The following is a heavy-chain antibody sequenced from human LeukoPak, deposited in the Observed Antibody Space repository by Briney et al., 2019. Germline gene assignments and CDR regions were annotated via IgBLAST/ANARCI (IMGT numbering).Heavy chain of an antibody. CDR1: GFTFSDYY. V-gene: IGHV3-11*01. D-gene: IGHD3-10*01. Sequence: GGSLRLSCAASGFTFSDYYMSWIRQAPGEGLEWVSYISSSGSTIYYADSVKGRFTISRDNAKNSLYLQMNSLRAEDTAVYYCARDKRQLWFRELLLSDAFDIWGQGTMVTVSS. CDR3: ARDKRQLWFRELLLSDAFDI. J-gene: IGHJ3*02. CDR2: ISSSGSTI.